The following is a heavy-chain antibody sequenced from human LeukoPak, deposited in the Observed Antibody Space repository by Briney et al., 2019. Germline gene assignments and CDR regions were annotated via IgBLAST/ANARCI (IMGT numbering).Heavy chain of an antibody. D-gene: IGHD2-15*01. CDR2: INEDGSHK. CDR1: GFTFTTYW. V-gene: IGHV3-7*01. Sequence: GGSLRLSCAASGFTFTTYWMTWVRQAPGKGLEWVANINEDGSHKNYLDSVKGRFTISRDNAKNTLYLQMNSLRAEDTAVYYCARGGYCSGGSCYWFGYWGQGTLVTVSS. J-gene: IGHJ4*02. CDR3: ARGGYCSGGSCYWFGY.